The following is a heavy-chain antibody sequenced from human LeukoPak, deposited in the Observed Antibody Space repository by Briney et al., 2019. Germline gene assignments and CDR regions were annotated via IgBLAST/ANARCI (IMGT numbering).Heavy chain of an antibody. V-gene: IGHV3-21*01. J-gene: IGHJ4*02. CDR3: ARDVDYCSGGSCYEFDY. D-gene: IGHD2-15*01. Sequence: GGSLRLSCAASGFTVSSNYMSWVRQAPGKGLEWVSSISSSSSYIYYADSVKGRFTISRDNAKNSLYLQMNSLRAEDTAVYYCARDVDYCSGGSCYEFDYWGQGTLVTVSS. CDR1: GFTVSSNY. CDR2: ISSSSSYI.